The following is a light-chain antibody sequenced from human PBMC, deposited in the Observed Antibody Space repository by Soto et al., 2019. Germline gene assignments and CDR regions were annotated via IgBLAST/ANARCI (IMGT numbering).Light chain of an antibody. CDR3: QSFDNSLSGVV. CDR2: NNN. V-gene: IGLV1-40*01. CDR1: SSNLGANYD. J-gene: IGLJ2*01. Sequence: QSVLTQPPSVSGAPGQGVTISCTGSSSNLGANYDVHWYQQLPGTAPKLLIYNNNNRPSGVPDRFSGSKSGTSASLAITGLQAEDEADYYCQSFDNSLSGVVFGGGTQLTVL.